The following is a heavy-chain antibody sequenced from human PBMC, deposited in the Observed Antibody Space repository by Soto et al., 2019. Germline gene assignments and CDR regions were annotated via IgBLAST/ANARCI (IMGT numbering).Heavy chain of an antibody. CDR1: GGTFSSYA. CDR2: IIPIFGTA. Sequence: SVKVSCKASGGTFSSYAIDWVRQAPGQGLEWMGGIIPIFGTANYAQKSQGRVTITADKSTSTAYMELSSLRSEDTAVYYCARVALYDFWSGFASGYYYGMDVWGQGTTVTVSS. CDR3: ARVALYDFWSGFASGYYYGMDV. D-gene: IGHD3-3*01. J-gene: IGHJ6*02. V-gene: IGHV1-69*06.